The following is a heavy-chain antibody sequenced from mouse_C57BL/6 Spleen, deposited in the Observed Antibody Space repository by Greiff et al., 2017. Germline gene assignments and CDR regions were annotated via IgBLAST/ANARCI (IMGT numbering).Heavy chain of an antibody. CDR1: GFTFSSYA. V-gene: IGHV5-4*01. Sequence: EVMLVESGGGLVKPGGSLKLSCAASGFTFSSYAMSWVRQTPEKRLEWVATISDGGSYTYYPDNVKGRFTISRDNAKNNLYLQMSHLKSEDTAMYYCARDDGTWYFDYWGQGTTLTVSS. CDR2: ISDGGSYT. D-gene: IGHD2-3*01. CDR3: ARDDGTWYFDY. J-gene: IGHJ2*01.